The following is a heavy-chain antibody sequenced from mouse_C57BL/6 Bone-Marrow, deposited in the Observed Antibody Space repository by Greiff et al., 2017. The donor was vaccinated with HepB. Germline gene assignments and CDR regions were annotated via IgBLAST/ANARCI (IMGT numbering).Heavy chain of an antibody. D-gene: IGHD3-1*01. Sequence: VQLKQSGPELVKPGASVKISCKASGYTFTDYYMNWVKQSHGKSLEWIGDINPNNGGTSYNQKFKGKATFTVDKSSSTAYMELRSLTSEDSAVYYCAREEGSSDYFDYWGQGTTLTVSS. CDR2: INPNNGGT. J-gene: IGHJ2*01. CDR1: GYTFTDYY. CDR3: AREEGSSDYFDY. V-gene: IGHV1-26*01.